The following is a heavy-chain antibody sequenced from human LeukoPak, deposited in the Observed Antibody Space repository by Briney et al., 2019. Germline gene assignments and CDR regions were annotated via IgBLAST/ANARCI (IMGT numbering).Heavy chain of an antibody. CDR2: INGDGSST. Sequence: PGGSLRLSCAASGFTFSSYEMNWVRQAPGKGLVWVSRINGDGSSTDYADSVKGRFTISRDNAKNTLYLQMNSLTAEDTAVYYCARDRGYQMVDPWGQGTLVTVSS. D-gene: IGHD5-12*01. J-gene: IGHJ5*02. CDR1: GFTFSSYE. CDR3: ARDRGYQMVDP. V-gene: IGHV3-74*01.